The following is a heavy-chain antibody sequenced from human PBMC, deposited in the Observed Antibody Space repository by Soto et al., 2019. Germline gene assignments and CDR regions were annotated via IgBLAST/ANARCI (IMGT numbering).Heavy chain of an antibody. CDR1: GGPINRSF. CDR3: ARRADYYCYFEN. D-gene: IGHD3-10*01. J-gene: IGHJ4*02. CDR2: IHSSGST. V-gene: IGHV4-4*08. Sequence: QVQLQESGPGLVKPSETLSLTCSVAGGPINRSFWSCLRQSPGKGLEWLGHIHSSGSTSYNPSLKSRVTMSVDASNNQFYLNVRSVTAADTAVYYCARRADYYCYFENWGQGTLVTVSA.